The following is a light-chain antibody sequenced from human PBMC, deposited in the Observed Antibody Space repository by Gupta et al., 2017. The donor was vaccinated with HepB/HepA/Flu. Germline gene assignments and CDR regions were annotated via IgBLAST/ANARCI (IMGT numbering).Light chain of an antibody. J-gene: IGKJ3*01. CDR1: QTISNNN. V-gene: IGKV3-20*01. CDR2: GVS. Sequence: EIVLTQSPGTLSLSPGERVTLSCRASQTISNNNLAWYQQKPGQAPRLLIYGVSRRATGVPDRFSGSGSGTDFTLTISRLDPEDFAVYYCQQDVRSGSTFGPGTK. CDR3: QQDVRSGST.